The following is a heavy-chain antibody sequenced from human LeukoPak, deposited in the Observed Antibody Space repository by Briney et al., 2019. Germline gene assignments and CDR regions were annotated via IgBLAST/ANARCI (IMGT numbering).Heavy chain of an antibody. CDR2: IYYSGSS. D-gene: IGHD4-17*01. CDR3: ARDYDYGDLRGRFDP. CDR1: GGSISSSDYY. J-gene: IGHJ5*02. V-gene: IGHV4-61*08. Sequence: SETLSLTCTVSGGSISSSDYYWSWIRQPPGKGLEWIGYIYYSGSSNYNPSLKSRITISLDTSKNQFSLKLSSVTAADTAVYYCARDYDYGDLRGRFDPWGQGTLVTVSS.